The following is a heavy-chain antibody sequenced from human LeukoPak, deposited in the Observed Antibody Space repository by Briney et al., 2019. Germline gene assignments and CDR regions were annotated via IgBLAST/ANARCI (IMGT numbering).Heavy chain of an antibody. CDR2: IYHSGST. CDR3: ARGSRTKNTAAGAFDI. Sequence: MPSGTLSLTCAVSGGSIISSNWWSWVRQPPGKGLEWIGEIYHSGSTNYNPSLKSRVTISVDKSKNQFSLKLSSVTAADTAVYYCARGSRTKNTAAGAFDIWGQGTMVTVSS. D-gene: IGHD6-13*01. J-gene: IGHJ3*02. CDR1: GGSIISSNW. V-gene: IGHV4-4*02.